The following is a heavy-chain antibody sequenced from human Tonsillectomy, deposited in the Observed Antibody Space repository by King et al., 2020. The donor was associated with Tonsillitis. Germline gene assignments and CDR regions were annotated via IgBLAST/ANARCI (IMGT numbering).Heavy chain of an antibody. D-gene: IGHD1-26*01. J-gene: IGHJ4*02. V-gene: IGHV4-30-2*06. CDR2: IYHSGST. CDR1: GGSISSGAYS. Sequence: QLQESGSGLVKPSQTLSLTCAVSGGSISSGAYSWSWIRQSPGKGLEWIGYIYHSGSTYYNPSLKSRVTISVDRSKNQFSLKLSSVTAADTAVYYCARSYRYSGGVEPNFDYWGQGTLVTVSS. CDR3: ARSYRYSGGVEPNFDY.